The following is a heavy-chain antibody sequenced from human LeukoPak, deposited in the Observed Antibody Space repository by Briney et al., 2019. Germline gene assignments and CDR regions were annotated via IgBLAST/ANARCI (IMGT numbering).Heavy chain of an antibody. Sequence: PAESLSLTCPVAGGSISSYYWGWIRHPPGGWLEWIGYIYYSGSTNYNPSLKSRVTISVDTSKNQFSLKLSSVTAADTAVYYCAVASYDSSGVHWGQGTLVTVSS. D-gene: IGHD3-22*01. CDR2: IYYSGST. CDR1: GGSISSYY. V-gene: IGHV4-59*01. CDR3: AVASYDSSGVH. J-gene: IGHJ4*02.